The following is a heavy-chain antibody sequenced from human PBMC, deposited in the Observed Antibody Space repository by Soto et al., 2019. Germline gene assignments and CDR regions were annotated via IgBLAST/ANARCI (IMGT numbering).Heavy chain of an antibody. CDR1: GGTSSSYT. D-gene: IGHD3-10*01. V-gene: IGHV1-69*02. CDR2: IIPILGIA. Sequence: QVQLVQSGAEVKKPGSSVKVSCKASGGTSSSYTISWVRQAPGQGLEWMGRIIPILGIANYAQKFQGRVTITADKSTSTAYMELSSLRSEDTAVYYCASGSGGSASYYGGWFDPWGQGTLVTVSS. CDR3: ASGSGGSASYYGGWFDP. J-gene: IGHJ5*02.